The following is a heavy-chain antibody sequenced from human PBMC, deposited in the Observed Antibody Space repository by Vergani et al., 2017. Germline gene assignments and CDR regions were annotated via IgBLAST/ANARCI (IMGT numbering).Heavy chain of an antibody. D-gene: IGHD2/OR15-2a*01. J-gene: IGHJ5*01. CDR1: GYSISPSNYY. CDR2: IYYTGST. V-gene: IGHV4-39*02. Sequence: QLQLQQSGPGLVKPSETLSLTCTVSGYSISPSNYYWGWIRQPPGKGLEWIGNIYYTGSTYYNPSLKSRVTISVDTSKDHFSLQLSSVTATDTAVYYCARFPNIVGENWFDSWGQGTLVTVSS. CDR3: ARFPNIVGENWFDS.